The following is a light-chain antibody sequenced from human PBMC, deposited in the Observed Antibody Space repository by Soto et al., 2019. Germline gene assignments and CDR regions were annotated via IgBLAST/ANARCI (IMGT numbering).Light chain of an antibody. CDR1: QGVSRK. Sequence: DIVMTQSPATLSVAPGERVTFSCRASQGVSRKLAWYQHKPGQAPRLLISGASTGATGIPARFSGSGSGTEFTLTISNLQPEDFATYYCQQTFSPPLTFGGGTKVDIK. CDR3: QQTFSPPLT. V-gene: IGKV3-15*01. CDR2: GAS. J-gene: IGKJ4*01.